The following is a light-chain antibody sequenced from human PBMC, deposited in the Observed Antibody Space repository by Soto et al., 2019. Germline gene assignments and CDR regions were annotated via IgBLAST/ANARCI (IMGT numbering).Light chain of an antibody. CDR1: QIIDTW. V-gene: IGKV1-5*03. J-gene: IGKJ1*01. Sequence: DIQMTQSPSSLSASVGDRLTITCRASQIIDTWLAWYQQKPGKAPKLLIYKASSLENGVPSRFSGSGSGTEFTLTISSLQPDDFAAYYCQQYETYSPWTFGQGTKVDIK. CDR3: QQYETYSPWT. CDR2: KAS.